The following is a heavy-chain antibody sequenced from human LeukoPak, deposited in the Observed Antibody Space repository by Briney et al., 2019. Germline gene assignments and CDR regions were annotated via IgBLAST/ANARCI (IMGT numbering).Heavy chain of an antibody. Sequence: PGGSLRLSCAASGFTFSDHYMDWVRQAPGKWLEWVGRTRNKANSYTTEYAASVKGRFTISRDDSKNSLYLQMNSLKTEDTAVYYCARGWYGDAFDIWGQGTMVTVSS. J-gene: IGHJ3*02. CDR2: TRNKANSYTT. D-gene: IGHD6-13*01. V-gene: IGHV3-72*01. CDR1: GFTFSDHY. CDR3: ARGWYGDAFDI.